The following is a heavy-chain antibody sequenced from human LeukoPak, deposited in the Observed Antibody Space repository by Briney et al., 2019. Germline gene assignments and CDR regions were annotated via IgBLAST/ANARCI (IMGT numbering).Heavy chain of an antibody. J-gene: IGHJ4*02. CDR1: GFTFSSYS. V-gene: IGHV3-21*01. Sequence: KSGGSPRVSCAHSGFTFSSYSMNWVCAAPGKGLEWVSSISSSSSYIYYADSVKGRFTISRDNAKNSLSPQMNSLRAEDTAVYYCAAQSSRGSGYYFAGGASYFDYWGQGTLVTVSS. CDR2: ISSSSSYI. D-gene: IGHD3-22*01. CDR3: AAQSSRGSGYYFAGGASYFDY.